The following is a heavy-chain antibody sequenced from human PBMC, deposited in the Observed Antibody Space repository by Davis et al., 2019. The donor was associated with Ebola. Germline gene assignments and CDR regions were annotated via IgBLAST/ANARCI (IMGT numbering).Heavy chain of an antibody. CDR3: AGGSGWVIDY. CDR2: IKGDGSEK. J-gene: IGHJ4*02. D-gene: IGHD6-19*01. V-gene: IGHV3-7*01. Sequence: GESLKISCAASGFTFSSFWMNWVRQAPGKGLEWVAIIKGDGSEKHYVDSVKGRFTISRDNAEQSLYLLMNSLGADDTAVYSCAGGSGWVIDYWGQGTLVTVSS. CDR1: GFTFSSFW.